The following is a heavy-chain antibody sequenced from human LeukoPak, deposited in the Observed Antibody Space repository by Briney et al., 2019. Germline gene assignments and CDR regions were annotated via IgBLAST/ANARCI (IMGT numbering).Heavy chain of an antibody. CDR3: VLGDILTGYWAEYFPY. D-gene: IGHD3-9*01. Sequence: GASVKVSCKASGYTFTSYGISWVRQAPGQGLEWMGWISGHNGNTNYAHKFQGRVSMTTDTPTRTAYMELKSLRSDDTAVYYCVLGDILTGYWAEYFPYWGQGTLVTASS. CDR2: ISGHNGNT. V-gene: IGHV1-18*01. CDR1: GYTFTSYG. J-gene: IGHJ4*02.